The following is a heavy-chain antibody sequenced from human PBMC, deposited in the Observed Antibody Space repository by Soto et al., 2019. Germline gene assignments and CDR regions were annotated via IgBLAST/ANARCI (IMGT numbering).Heavy chain of an antibody. Sequence: GGSLRLSCAASGFIFSTYAMNWVRQAPGKGLEWVSAISNTGASTYYTESVRGRFTISRDNSINTLYLQMSSLRTEDTAIYYCAHHRGYGVFDAVDIWGRGTMVTVSS. CDR1: GFIFSTYA. D-gene: IGHD4-17*01. V-gene: IGHV3-23*01. J-gene: IGHJ3*02. CDR2: ISNTGAST. CDR3: AHHRGYGVFDAVDI.